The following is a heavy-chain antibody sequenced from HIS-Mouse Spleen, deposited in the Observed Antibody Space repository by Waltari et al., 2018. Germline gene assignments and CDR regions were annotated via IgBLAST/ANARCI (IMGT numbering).Heavy chain of an antibody. CDR1: GGSISSSSYY. J-gene: IGHJ2*01. CDR3: AREIPYSSSWYDWYFDL. CDR2: IYYSGST. Sequence: QLQLQESGPGLVKPSETLSLTCTVSGGSISSSSYYWGCIRQPPGKGLEGIGSIYYSGSTYYNPTLKSRVTISVDTSKNQFSLKVSSGTAADTAVYYCAREIPYSSSWYDWYFDLWGRGTPVTVSS. D-gene: IGHD6-13*01. V-gene: IGHV4-39*07.